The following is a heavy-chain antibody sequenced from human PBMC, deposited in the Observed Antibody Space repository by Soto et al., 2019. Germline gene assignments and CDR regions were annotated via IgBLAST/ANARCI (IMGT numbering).Heavy chain of an antibody. V-gene: IGHV4-34*01. CDR3: ASRRVIRAGRFFGFDY. Sequence: ETLSLACSVYNASVSGYYWSWIRQSPGKGLEWIGEINHSGSTNYNPSLKSRVTISVDTSKSQFSLNLTSVTAADTALYYCASRRVIRAGRFFGFDYWGQGTLVTVSS. J-gene: IGHJ4*02. CDR1: NASVSGYY. D-gene: IGHD3-3*01. CDR2: INHSGST.